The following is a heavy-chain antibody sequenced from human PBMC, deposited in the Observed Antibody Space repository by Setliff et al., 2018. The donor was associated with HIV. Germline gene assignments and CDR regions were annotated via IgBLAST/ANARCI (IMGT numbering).Heavy chain of an antibody. V-gene: IGHV4-59*11. CDR1: GASMTSHY. D-gene: IGHD6-19*01. Sequence: KASETLSLTCSVAGASMTSHYLTWIRQPRGMGLEWIGNIYGSGTTKYNPSLRSRVTISVDKSKNQLSLSLDSVTAADTAVYYCATDPKGDGWAYFDSWGQGTLVTV. J-gene: IGHJ4*02. CDR2: IYGSGTT. CDR3: ATDPKGDGWAYFDS.